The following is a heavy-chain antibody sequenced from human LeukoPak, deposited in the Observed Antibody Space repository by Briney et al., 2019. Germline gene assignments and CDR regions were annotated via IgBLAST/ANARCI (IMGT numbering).Heavy chain of an antibody. J-gene: IGHJ4*02. D-gene: IGHD1-26*01. Sequence: SETLSLTCTVSGGSISSYYWGWIRQPPGKGLEWIGSIYYSGSTYYNPSLKSRVTISVDTSKNQFSLKLSSVTAADTAVYYCARHRSGSLDYWGQGTLVTVSS. CDR3: ARHRSGSLDY. V-gene: IGHV4-39*01. CDR1: GGSISSYY. CDR2: IYYSGST.